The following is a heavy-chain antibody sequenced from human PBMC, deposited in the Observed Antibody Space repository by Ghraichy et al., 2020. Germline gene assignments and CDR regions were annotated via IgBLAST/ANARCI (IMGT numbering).Heavy chain of an antibody. CDR3: ARDIVVVTAAGRYFDL. CDR1: GGSFSGYY. CDR2: INHSGST. V-gene: IGHV4-34*01. Sequence: ESLNISCAVYGGSFSGYYWSWIRQPPGKGLEWIGEINHSGSTNYNPSLKSRVTISVDTSKNQFSLKLSSVTAADTAVYYCARDIVVVTAAGRYFDLWGRGTLVTVSS. J-gene: IGHJ2*01. D-gene: IGHD2-21*02.